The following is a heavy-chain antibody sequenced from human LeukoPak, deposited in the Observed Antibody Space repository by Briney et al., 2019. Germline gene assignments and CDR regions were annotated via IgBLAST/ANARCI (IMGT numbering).Heavy chain of an antibody. D-gene: IGHD3-16*01. Sequence: ASVKVSCKASGYTFTSYGISWVRQAPGQGLEWMGWINPNSGGTNYAQKFQGRVTMTRDTSISTAYMELSRLRSDDTAVYYCARGHGGGFDYWGQGTLVTVSS. CDR2: INPNSGGT. J-gene: IGHJ4*02. CDR3: ARGHGGGFDY. V-gene: IGHV1-2*02. CDR1: GYTFTSYG.